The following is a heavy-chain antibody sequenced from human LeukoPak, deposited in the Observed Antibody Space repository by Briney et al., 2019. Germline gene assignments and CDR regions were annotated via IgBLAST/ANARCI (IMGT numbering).Heavy chain of an antibody. Sequence: ASVKVSGKASGYSCTSHYMHWVRQAPGQGLEWMGLINPRGTSTIYAEKFQGRIIMTRDMSTTTDYMELSSLKSDDTAVYYCARDNSMHERGWWFDPWGQGTLVTVSS. CDR3: ARDNSMHERGWWFDP. CDR1: GYSCTSHY. J-gene: IGHJ5*02. CDR2: INPRGTST. V-gene: IGHV1-46*01. D-gene: IGHD4-23*01.